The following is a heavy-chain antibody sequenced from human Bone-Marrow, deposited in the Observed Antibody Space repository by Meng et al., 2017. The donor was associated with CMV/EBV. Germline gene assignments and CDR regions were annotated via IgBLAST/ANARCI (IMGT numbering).Heavy chain of an antibody. D-gene: IGHD2-21*01. J-gene: IGHJ5*02. V-gene: IGHV3-33*01. CDR1: GFTFSSYG. CDR3: AREVISVWREKKRFDP. Sequence: LSLTCAASGFTFSSYGMHWVRQAPGKGLEWVAVIWYDGSNKYYADSVKGRFTISRDNSENTLYLQMNSLRAEDTAVYYCAREVISVWREKKRFDPWGQGTLVTVSS. CDR2: IWYDGSNK.